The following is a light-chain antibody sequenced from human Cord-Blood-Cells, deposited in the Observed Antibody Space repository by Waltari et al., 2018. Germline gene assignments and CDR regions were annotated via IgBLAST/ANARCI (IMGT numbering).Light chain of an antibody. CDR2: AAS. Sequence: QLTQSHPSLSPSVGDRVTITCRPSQGISSYLAWYQQKPGKAPKLLIYAASTLQSGVPSRFSGSGSVTDFTLTISSLQPEDFATYYCQQLNSYPLTFGGGTKVEIK. V-gene: IGKV1-9*01. CDR3: QQLNSYPLT. J-gene: IGKJ4*01. CDR1: QGISSY.